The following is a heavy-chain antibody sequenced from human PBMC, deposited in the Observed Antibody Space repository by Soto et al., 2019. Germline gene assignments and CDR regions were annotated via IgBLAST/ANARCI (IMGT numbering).Heavy chain of an antibody. Sequence: GGSLRLSCATSGFTFNTYWMTWVRQAPGKGLEWVASISQDGTVKDYVESLQDRFTISRDDVKKSAYLQMNTMRVEDTAVYYCARVHRSSSAPIYWGQGTQVTV. CDR3: ARVHRSSSAPIY. J-gene: IGHJ4*02. CDR2: ISQDGTVK. D-gene: IGHD6-13*01. V-gene: IGHV3-7*03. CDR1: GFTFNTYW.